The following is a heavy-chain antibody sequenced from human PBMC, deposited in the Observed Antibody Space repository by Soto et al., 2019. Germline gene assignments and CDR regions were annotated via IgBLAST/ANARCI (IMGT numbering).Heavy chain of an antibody. V-gene: IGHV1-2*02. CDR3: ASPGPGGRFEP. Sequence: QVQLVQSGAEVKKPGASVKVSCKAPRYIFTAYFMHWVRQAPGQGLEWMGWINPNNGATHYGLSFQGKVTMNRDTSISTGYHELGSLRSDDKAVYYLASPGPGGRFEPWGQGTLV. CDR2: INPNNGAT. CDR1: RYIFTAYF. J-gene: IGHJ5*02. D-gene: IGHD2-15*01.